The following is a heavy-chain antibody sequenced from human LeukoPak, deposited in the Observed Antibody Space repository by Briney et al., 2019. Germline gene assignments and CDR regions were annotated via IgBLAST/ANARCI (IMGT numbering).Heavy chain of an antibody. J-gene: IGHJ4*02. CDR3: ATIVSKYCSGGSCYDY. Sequence: GGSLRLSCAASGFTFNNFAMSWVRQAPGKGLEWVSAISGSGGSTYYADSVKGRFTISRDNSKNTLYLQMNSLRAEDTAVYYCATIVSKYCSGGSCYDYWGQGTLVTVSS. V-gene: IGHV3-23*01. CDR2: ISGSGGST. CDR1: GFTFNNFA. D-gene: IGHD2-15*01.